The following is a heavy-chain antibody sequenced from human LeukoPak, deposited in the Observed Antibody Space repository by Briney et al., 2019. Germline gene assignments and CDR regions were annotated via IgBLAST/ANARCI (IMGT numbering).Heavy chain of an antibody. CDR2: ISGSGGST. D-gene: IGHD2-15*01. Sequence: AGSLRLSCAASGFTFSSYAMSWVRQAPGKGLKWVSAISGSGGSTYYADSVKGRFTISRDNSKNTLYLQMNSLRAEDTAVYYCAKPYLGYCSGGSCYSGVAGVNYFDYWGQGTLVTVSS. V-gene: IGHV3-23*01. CDR3: AKPYLGYCSGGSCYSGVAGVNYFDY. CDR1: GFTFSSYA. J-gene: IGHJ4*02.